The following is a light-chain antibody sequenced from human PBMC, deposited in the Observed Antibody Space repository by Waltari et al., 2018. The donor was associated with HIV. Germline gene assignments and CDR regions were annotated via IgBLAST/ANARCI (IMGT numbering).Light chain of an antibody. Sequence: DIVMTQSPDSLPVSLGERATINCTSSQSILYSSDNRNYLAWYQQKARQPPKLLIYWASTRESGVPDRFSGSGSGTDFTLTISSLQAEDVALYYCQQYYSTPWTFGQGTKVEIK. V-gene: IGKV4-1*01. CDR3: QQYYSTPWT. J-gene: IGKJ1*01. CDR1: QSILYSSDNRNY. CDR2: WAS.